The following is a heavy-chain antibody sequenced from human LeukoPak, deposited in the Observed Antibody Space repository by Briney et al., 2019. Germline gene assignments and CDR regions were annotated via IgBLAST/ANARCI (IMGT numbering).Heavy chain of an antibody. J-gene: IGHJ6*02. CDR1: GFTFSDYY. Sequence: GGSLRLSCAASGFTFSDYYMSWIRQAPGKGLEWVSYISSSGSTIYYADSVKGRFTISRGNAKNSLYLQMNSLRAEDTAVYYCARVGEGYFDWYYGMDVWGQGTTVTVSS. D-gene: IGHD3-9*01. CDR3: ARVGEGYFDWYYGMDV. V-gene: IGHV3-11*01. CDR2: ISSSGSTI.